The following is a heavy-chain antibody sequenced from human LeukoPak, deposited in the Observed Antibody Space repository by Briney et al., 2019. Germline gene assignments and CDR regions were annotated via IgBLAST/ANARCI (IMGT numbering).Heavy chain of an antibody. Sequence: PGGSLRLSCAASGFTFSSYAMSWVRQAPGKGLEGVSAISGSGGSTYYADSVKGRFTIARDNSKNTLYPHMNSMRAEDTAVYCCAKDRAYMLWWYPGAFDIWGQGTMVTVSS. CDR1: GFTFSSYA. D-gene: IGHD4-23*01. J-gene: IGHJ3*02. CDR2: ISGSGGST. CDR3: AKDRAYMLWWYPGAFDI. V-gene: IGHV3-23*01.